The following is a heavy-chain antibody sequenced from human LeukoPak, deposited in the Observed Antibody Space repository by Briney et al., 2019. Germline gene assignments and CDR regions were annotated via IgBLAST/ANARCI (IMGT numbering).Heavy chain of an antibody. CDR1: GGSISSSSYY. V-gene: IGHV4-39*07. Sequence: PSETLSLTCTVSGGSISSSSYYWGWIHQPPGKGLEWIGSIYYSGSTYYNPSLKSRVTISVDTSKNQFSLKLSSVTAADTAVYYCARWATVTNPFDYWGQGTLVTVSS. D-gene: IGHD4-17*01. CDR3: ARWATVTNPFDY. J-gene: IGHJ4*02. CDR2: IYYSGST.